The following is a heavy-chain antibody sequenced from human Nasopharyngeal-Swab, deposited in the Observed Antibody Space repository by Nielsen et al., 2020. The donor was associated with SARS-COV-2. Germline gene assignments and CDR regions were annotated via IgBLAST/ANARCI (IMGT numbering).Heavy chain of an antibody. CDR3: AKDIGYSSEGFDF. CDR1: GFTFSTYG. Sequence: GESLKISCVASGFTFSTYGIHWVRQAPGKGLEWVAHISYDGSNKYYEDSVKGRFTISRDNSKNTLYLQMKSLRTEDTAVYYCAKDIGYSSEGFDFWGQGILVTVSS. J-gene: IGHJ4*02. V-gene: IGHV3-30*18. CDR2: ISYDGSNK. D-gene: IGHD5-24*01.